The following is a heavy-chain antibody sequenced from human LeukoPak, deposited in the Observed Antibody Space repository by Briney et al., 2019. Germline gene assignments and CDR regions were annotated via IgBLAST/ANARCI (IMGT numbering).Heavy chain of an antibody. D-gene: IGHD6-13*01. Sequence: ASVKVSCKASVGTFSSYAISWVRQAPGQGLEWMGRIIPIFGIANYAQKFQGRVTITADKSTSTAYMELSSLRSEDTAVYYCARVGSSWSTAFDYWGQGTLVTVSS. J-gene: IGHJ4*02. V-gene: IGHV1-69*04. CDR2: IIPIFGIA. CDR3: ARVGSSWSTAFDY. CDR1: VGTFSSYA.